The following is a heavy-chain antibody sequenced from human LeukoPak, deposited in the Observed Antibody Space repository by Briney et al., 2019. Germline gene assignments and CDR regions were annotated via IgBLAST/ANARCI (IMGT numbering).Heavy chain of an antibody. CDR1: GFTVSSNY. CDR2: IYSGGST. Sequence: GGSLRLSCAASGFTVSSNYMSWVRQAPGKGLEWVSVIYSGGSTYYADSVKGRFTISRDNSKNTLYLQMNSRRAEDTAVYYCARSSRPDDYGDSWGQGTLVTVSS. V-gene: IGHV3-53*05. CDR3: ARSSRPDDYGDS. J-gene: IGHJ4*02.